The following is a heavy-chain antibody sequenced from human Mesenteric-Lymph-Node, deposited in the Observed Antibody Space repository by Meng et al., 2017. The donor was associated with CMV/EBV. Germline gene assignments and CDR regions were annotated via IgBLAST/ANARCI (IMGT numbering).Heavy chain of an antibody. J-gene: IGHJ6*02. CDR1: GFTFSSYS. V-gene: IGHV3-48*04. CDR3: AREVSSSNYYYGMDV. CDR2: ITSSSSTI. Sequence: GGSLRLSCAASGFTFSSYSMNWVRQAPGKGLEWVGYITSSSSTIYYADSVKGRFTISRDNAKNSLYLQINSLRAEDTAVYYCAREVSSSNYYYGMDVWGHGTTVTVSS. D-gene: IGHD2-15*01.